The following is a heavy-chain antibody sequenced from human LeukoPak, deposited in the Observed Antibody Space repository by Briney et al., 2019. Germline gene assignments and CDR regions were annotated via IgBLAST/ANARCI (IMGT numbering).Heavy chain of an antibody. V-gene: IGHV1-18*01. CDR3: AREIRKTSYYYDSSGYEY. CDR2: ISAYNGIT. CDR1: GYTFTSYG. J-gene: IGHJ4*02. D-gene: IGHD3-22*01. Sequence: ASVKVSCKASGYTFTSYGISWVRQAPGQGLEWMGWISAYNGITNYAQKLQGRVTMTTDTSTSTAYMELRSLRSDDTAGYYCAREIRKTSYYYDSSGYEYWGQGTLVTVSS.